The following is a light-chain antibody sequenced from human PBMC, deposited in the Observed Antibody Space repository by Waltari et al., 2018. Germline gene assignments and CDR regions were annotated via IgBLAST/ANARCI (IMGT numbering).Light chain of an antibody. CDR1: QTVSSN. J-gene: IGKJ5*01. Sequence: EMVITQSPATLSLSPGEGATLSCRASQTVSSNLAWYQQKPGQAPRLLIYGASTRATGIPARFSGSGSGTDFTLTISSLQSEDFAVYYCQQYNNWPFTFGQGTRLEIK. CDR2: GAS. V-gene: IGKV3-15*01. CDR3: QQYNNWPFT.